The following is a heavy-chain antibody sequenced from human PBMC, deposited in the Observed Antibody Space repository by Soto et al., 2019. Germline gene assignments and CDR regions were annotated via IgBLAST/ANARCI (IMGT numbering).Heavy chain of an antibody. CDR2: IYSGGST. J-gene: IGHJ4*02. CDR3: XXXXGXXXXXXXTLDY. V-gene: IGHV3-66*01. CDR1: XXXXSSNX. Sequence: EVQLVESGGGLVQPGGSLRLSXAXSXXXXSSNXMSXVRQAPGKGLEWVSVIYSGGSTYYADSVKGRFTISRDNSKNTLYLQMNSLRAEDTAVYYCXXXXGXXXXXXXTLDYWGQGTLVTVSS.